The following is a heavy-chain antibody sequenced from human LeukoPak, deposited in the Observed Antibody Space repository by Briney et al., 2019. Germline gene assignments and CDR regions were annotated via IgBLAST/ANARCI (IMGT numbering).Heavy chain of an antibody. Sequence: PGGSLRLSCAASGFTFSSYAMSCVRHAPGKVLQSVSASSGSGGSTYYADSVKGRFTISRDNSKNTLYLQMNSLRAEDTAVYYCAKGGRTGNWFDPWGQGTLVTVSS. J-gene: IGHJ5*02. CDR2: SSGSGGST. CDR3: AKGGRTGNWFDP. D-gene: IGHD3/OR15-3a*01. CDR1: GFTFSSYA. V-gene: IGHV3-23*01.